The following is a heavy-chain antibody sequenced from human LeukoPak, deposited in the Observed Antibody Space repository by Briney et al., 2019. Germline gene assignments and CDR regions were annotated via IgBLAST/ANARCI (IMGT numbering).Heavy chain of an antibody. CDR1: VIIFSNYD. CDR3: AKAPQWELLRNYFDY. J-gene: IGHJ4*02. D-gene: IGHD1-26*01. CDR2: IWSDGSNR. V-gene: IGHV3-30*02. Sequence: GGSLRLSCAASVIIFSNYDMHCVRQAPGKGREWVAFIWSDGSNRYYADSVKGRFTISRDNANNSLYLQMHSLRAEDTALYYCAKAPQWELLRNYFDYWGQGTLVTVSA.